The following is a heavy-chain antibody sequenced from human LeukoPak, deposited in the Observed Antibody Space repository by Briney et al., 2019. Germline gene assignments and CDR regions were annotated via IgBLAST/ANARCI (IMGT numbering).Heavy chain of an antibody. V-gene: IGHV4-4*07. CDR1: GGSIASNF. CDR2: ISSSGHT. Sequence: PSETLSLACSVSGGSIASNFWTWIRQPAGKGLEYIGRISSSGHTNYNPSLLSRVTMSVDTSKNQFSLKLSSVTAADTAVYYCARAGGYGSGNSAWGQGTLVTVSS. J-gene: IGHJ5*02. D-gene: IGHD3-10*01. CDR3: ARAGGYGSGNSA.